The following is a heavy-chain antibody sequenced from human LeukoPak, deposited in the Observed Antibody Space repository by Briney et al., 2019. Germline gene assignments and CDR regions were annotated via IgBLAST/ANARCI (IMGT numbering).Heavy chain of an antibody. V-gene: IGHV4-34*01. CDR2: INHSGST. CDR3: ARVVAATFDY. CDR1: GGSFSGYY. D-gene: IGHD2-15*01. J-gene: IGHJ4*02. Sequence: SETLSLTCPVYGGSFSGYYWSWIRQPPGKGLEWIGEINHSGSTNYNPSLKSRVTISVDTSKNQFSLKLSSVTAADTAVYYCARVVAATFDYWGQGTLVTVSS.